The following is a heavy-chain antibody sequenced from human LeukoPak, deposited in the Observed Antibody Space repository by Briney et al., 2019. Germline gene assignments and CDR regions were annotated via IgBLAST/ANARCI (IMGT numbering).Heavy chain of an antibody. CDR3: ASPSVAYGDYDGDY. Sequence: GGSLRLSCAASGFTFSSYAMSWVRQAPGKGLEWVSAISGSDDGTYYADSVKGRFTISRDNSKNTLYLQMNSLRAEDTAIYYCASPSVAYGDYDGDYWGQGTLVTVSS. D-gene: IGHD4-17*01. CDR1: GFTFSSYA. J-gene: IGHJ4*02. V-gene: IGHV3-23*01. CDR2: ISGSDDGT.